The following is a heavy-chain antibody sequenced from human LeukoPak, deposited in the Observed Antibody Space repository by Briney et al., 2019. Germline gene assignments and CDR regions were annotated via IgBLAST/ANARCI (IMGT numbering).Heavy chain of an antibody. V-gene: IGHV3-23*01. Sequence: PGGSLRLSCAPSGCTFSSYAMNWLRRAPGKGLEWVSAISGSGGSTYYADSVKGRFTISRDNSKNTLYLQMNSLRAEDTAVYYCAKVDYDFWSGYHRFDPWGQGTLVTVSS. CDR1: GCTFSSYA. D-gene: IGHD3-3*01. CDR3: AKVDYDFWSGYHRFDP. J-gene: IGHJ5*02. CDR2: ISGSGGST.